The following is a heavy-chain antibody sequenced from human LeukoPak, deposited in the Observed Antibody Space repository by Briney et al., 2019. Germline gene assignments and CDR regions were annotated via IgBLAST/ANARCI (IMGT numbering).Heavy chain of an antibody. Sequence: GGSLRLSCAASGFTFSSYWMNWARQAPGKGLEWVSAISGSGGSTYYADSVKGRFTISRDNSKNTLYLQMNSLRAEDTAVYYCAKAFPLVVVPAAGGNYWGQGTLVTVSS. J-gene: IGHJ4*02. D-gene: IGHD2-2*01. CDR1: GFTFSSYW. CDR3: AKAFPLVVVPAAGGNY. CDR2: ISGSGGST. V-gene: IGHV3-23*01.